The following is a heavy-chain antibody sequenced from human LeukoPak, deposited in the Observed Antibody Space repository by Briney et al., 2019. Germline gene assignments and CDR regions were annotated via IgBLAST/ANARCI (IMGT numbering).Heavy chain of an antibody. J-gene: IGHJ4*02. Sequence: GGSLRLSCAASGFTFSSYATYWVRQAPGKGLEWVSGVFGSGGSTHYADSVKGRFTISRDNSKNTVYLQMNSLRAEDTAVYYCAKTTTGYSSGRYPGWPVDYWGQGTLVTVSS. CDR1: GFTFSSYA. D-gene: IGHD6-19*01. CDR3: AKTTTGYSSGRYPGWPVDY. V-gene: IGHV3-23*01. CDR2: VFGSGGST.